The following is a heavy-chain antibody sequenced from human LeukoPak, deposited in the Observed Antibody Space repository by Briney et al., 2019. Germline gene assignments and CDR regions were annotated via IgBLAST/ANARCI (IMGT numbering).Heavy chain of an antibody. CDR1: GYSISSGYY. J-gene: IGHJ3*02. Sequence: SETLSLTCTVSGYSISSGYYWGWIRQPPGKGLEWIGSIYHSGSTYYNPSLKSRVTISVDTSKNQFSLKLSSVTAADTAVYYCARTYYDFWSGHKGAFDIWGQGTMVTVSS. CDR3: ARTYYDFWSGHKGAFDI. CDR2: IYHSGST. V-gene: IGHV4-38-2*02. D-gene: IGHD3-3*01.